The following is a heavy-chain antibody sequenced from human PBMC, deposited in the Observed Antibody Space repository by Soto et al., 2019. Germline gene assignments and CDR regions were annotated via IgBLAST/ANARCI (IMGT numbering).Heavy chain of an antibody. CDR3: ARGGYSSGWYQVATPLGYYYYGMDV. J-gene: IGHJ6*02. CDR2: MNPNSGNT. CDR1: GYTFTSYD. D-gene: IGHD6-19*01. V-gene: IGHV1-8*01. Sequence: ASVKVSCKASGYTFTSYDINWVRQATGQGLEWMGWMNPNSGNTGYAQKFQGRVTMTRNTSISTAYMELSSLRSEDTAVYYCARGGYSSGWYQVATPLGYYYYGMDVWGQGTTVTVSS.